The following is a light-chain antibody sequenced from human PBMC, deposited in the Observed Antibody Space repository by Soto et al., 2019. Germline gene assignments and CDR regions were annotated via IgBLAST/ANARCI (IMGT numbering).Light chain of an antibody. V-gene: IGKV3-11*01. J-gene: IGKJ5*01. CDR3: QQRSNWPIT. CDR1: QSVSSN. CDR2: DAS. Sequence: EIVLTQSPATLSLSPGERATLSCRASQSVSSNLAWYRQKPGQAPRLLIYDASNRATGIPARFSGSGSGTDFTLTISSLEPEDFAVYYCQQRSNWPITFGQGTRLEI.